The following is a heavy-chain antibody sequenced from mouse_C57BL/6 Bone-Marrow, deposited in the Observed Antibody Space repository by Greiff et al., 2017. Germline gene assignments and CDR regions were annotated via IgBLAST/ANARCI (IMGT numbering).Heavy chain of an antibody. J-gene: IGHJ2*01. Sequence: QVQLQQSGAELVKPGASVKLSCKASGYTFTSYWMHWVKQRPGQGLEWIGMIHPNSGSTNYNEKFKSKATLTVDKSSSTAYMQLSSLTSEDSAVYYCARLLLRSYYFDYWGQGTTLTVSS. V-gene: IGHV1-64*01. CDR1: GYTFTSYW. CDR2: IHPNSGST. D-gene: IGHD1-1*01. CDR3: ARLLLRSYYFDY.